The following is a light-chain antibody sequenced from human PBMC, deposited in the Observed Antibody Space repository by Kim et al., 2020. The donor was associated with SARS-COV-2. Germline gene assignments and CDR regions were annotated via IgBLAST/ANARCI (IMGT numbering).Light chain of an antibody. CDR1: SSDVGGYNY. CDR3: GSYTSSSTPWV. J-gene: IGLJ3*02. CDR2: DVS. V-gene: IGLV2-14*03. Sequence: QSALTQPASVSGSPGQSITISCTGTSSDVGGYNYVSWYQQHPGKAPKLMLYDVSNRPSGVSNRFSGSKSGNTASLTISGLQAEDEADYYCGSYTSSSTPWVFGGGTQLTVL.